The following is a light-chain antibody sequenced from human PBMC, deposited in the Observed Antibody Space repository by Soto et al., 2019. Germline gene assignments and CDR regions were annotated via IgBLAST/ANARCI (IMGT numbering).Light chain of an antibody. CDR1: QSISSY. CDR2: AAS. CDR3: QQSYSTLPT. V-gene: IGKV1-39*01. Sequence: DIQLTQSPSSLSAPVGDRVTITCRASQSISSYLHWYQQKPGKAPKLLIYAASNLQSGVPSRFSGSGSGTDFTLTISSLQPEDFATYYCQQSYSTLPTFGGGTKVEIK. J-gene: IGKJ4*01.